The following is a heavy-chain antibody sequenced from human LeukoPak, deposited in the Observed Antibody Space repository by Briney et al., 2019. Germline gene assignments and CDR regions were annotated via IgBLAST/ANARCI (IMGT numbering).Heavy chain of an antibody. CDR3: AKGTGYYGSGSFDY. J-gene: IGHJ4*02. CDR2: ISGSGGST. CDR1: GVTFSSYA. Sequence: AGGSLKVSCAASGVTFSSYAMTWVRQAPGKGLEWVSGISGSGGSTYYADSVKGRFTISRDNSKNTLYLQMNSLRAEDTAVYYCAKGTGYYGSGSFDYWGQGTLITVSS. V-gene: IGHV3-23*01. D-gene: IGHD3-10*01.